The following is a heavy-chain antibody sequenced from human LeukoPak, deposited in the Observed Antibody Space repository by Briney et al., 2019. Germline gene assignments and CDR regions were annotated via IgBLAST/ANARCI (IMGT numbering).Heavy chain of an antibody. CDR3: ARIGYSSGYYAFDY. J-gene: IGHJ4*02. D-gene: IGHD3-22*01. CDR2: IYTGGSA. V-gene: IGHV3-53*01. CDR1: GFTVSATY. Sequence: LTGGSLRLSCAASGFTVSATYMSWVRQAPGKGLEWVSVIYTGGSAYYADSVKGRFTISRDNSKNTLYLQMNSLRAEDTAVYYCARIGYSSGYYAFDYWGQGTLVTVSS.